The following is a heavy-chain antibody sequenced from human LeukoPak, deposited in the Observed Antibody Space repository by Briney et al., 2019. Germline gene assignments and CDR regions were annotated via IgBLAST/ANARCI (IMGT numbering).Heavy chain of an antibody. CDR1: GFTFSGYG. Sequence: GGSLRLSCAASGFTFSGYGMTWVRQAPGKGLEWVSAISGRGGSTYYADSVKGRFTISRDNSKNILFLQMNSLRAEDTAVYYCVRGLGSDNWFDPWGQGTLVTVSS. CDR3: VRGLGSDNWFDP. CDR2: ISGRGGST. D-gene: IGHD3-16*01. J-gene: IGHJ5*02. V-gene: IGHV3-23*01.